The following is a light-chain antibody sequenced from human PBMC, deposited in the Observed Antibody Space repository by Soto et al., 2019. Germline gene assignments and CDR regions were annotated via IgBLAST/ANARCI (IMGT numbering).Light chain of an antibody. CDR2: KAT. Sequence: DIQMTQSPPTLSASVGDRVTITCRASQSIGSWLAWYQQKQGKAPKLLIYKATCLESGVPSRFSGSGSGTGFTRTIRSLQPDDFASYYCQRYGSYSPWTFGQGTKVEIQ. CDR3: QRYGSYSPWT. CDR1: QSIGSW. J-gene: IGKJ1*01. V-gene: IGKV1-5*03.